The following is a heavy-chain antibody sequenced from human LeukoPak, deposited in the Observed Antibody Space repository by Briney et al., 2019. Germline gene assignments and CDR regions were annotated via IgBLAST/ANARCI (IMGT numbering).Heavy chain of an antibody. D-gene: IGHD3-16*01. CDR2: IHHSGTT. V-gene: IGHV4-59*01. Sequence: PSETLSLTCTVSGDSMTDYYWNWIRQPPGKGLEWIGYIHHSGTTNYNPYLKSRLTMSVDTSKNQFSLKLTSVSAADTAMYFCAKTGSLMGRLFDYWGQGIQVIV. J-gene: IGHJ4*02. CDR3: AKTGSLMGRLFDY. CDR1: GDSMTDYY.